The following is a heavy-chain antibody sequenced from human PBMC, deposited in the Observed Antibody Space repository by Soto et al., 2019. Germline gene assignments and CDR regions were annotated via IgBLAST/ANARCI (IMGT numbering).Heavy chain of an antibody. V-gene: IGHV3-48*01. CDR2: ISSSGSAI. Sequence: GGSLRLSCVVSGFTFSSYNMNWVRRAPGKGLEWVSYISSSGSAIYADSVEGRFTISRDNAKNSLYLQMNSLRAEDTAVYYCARETTTITIADYWGQGTLVTVSS. CDR3: ARETTTITIADY. J-gene: IGHJ4*02. CDR1: GFTFSSYN. D-gene: IGHD3-9*01.